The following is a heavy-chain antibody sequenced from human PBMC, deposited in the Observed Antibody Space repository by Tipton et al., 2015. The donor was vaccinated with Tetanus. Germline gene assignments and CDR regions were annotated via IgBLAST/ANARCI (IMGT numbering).Heavy chain of an antibody. V-gene: IGHV3-48*03. CDR2: ISSSGTTI. CDR3: ARDKRGTRAIFPYYYGMDV. J-gene: IGHJ6*02. CDR1: GFTFTNYA. Sequence: SLRLSCVASGFTFTNYAMNWVRQAPGKGLEWVSYISSSGTTIYYADSVKGRFTISRDNAKNSLYVQMNSLRPEDTAVYYCARDKRGTRAIFPYYYGMDVWGQGTTVTVSS. D-gene: IGHD3-3*01.